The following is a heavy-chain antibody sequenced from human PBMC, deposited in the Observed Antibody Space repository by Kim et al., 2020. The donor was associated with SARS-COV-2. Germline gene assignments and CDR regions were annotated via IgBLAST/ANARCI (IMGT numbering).Heavy chain of an antibody. CDR1: GFTFSSYS. V-gene: IGHV3-21*01. CDR2: ISSSSSYI. CDR3: VRAGVAGPGEFDY. D-gene: IGHD6-19*01. Sequence: GGSLRLSCAASGFTFSSYSMNWVRQAPGKGLEWVSSISSSSSYIYYADSVKGRFTISRDNAKNSLYLQMNSLRAEDTAVYYCVRAGVAGPGEFDYWGQGTLVTVSS. J-gene: IGHJ4*02.